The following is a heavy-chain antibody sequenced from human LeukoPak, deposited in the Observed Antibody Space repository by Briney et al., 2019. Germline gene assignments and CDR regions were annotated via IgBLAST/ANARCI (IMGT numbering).Heavy chain of an antibody. J-gene: IGHJ5*02. CDR3: ARDRGTFGSYFGYNWFDP. D-gene: IGHD3-10*01. Sequence: ASVTVSFKASGYTFTSYYMHWVRQAPGQGLEWVGIINPSGDPTTYAQKFQGRVTMTSDMSTSTVYMELSSLRSEDTAVYYCARDRGTFGSYFGYNWFDPWGQGTLVTVSS. CDR1: GYTFTSYY. V-gene: IGHV1-46*01. CDR2: INPSGDPT.